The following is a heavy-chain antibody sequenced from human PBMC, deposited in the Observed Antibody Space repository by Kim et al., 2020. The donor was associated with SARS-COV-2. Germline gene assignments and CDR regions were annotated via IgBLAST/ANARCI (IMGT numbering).Heavy chain of an antibody. V-gene: IGHV6-1*01. D-gene: IGHD2-21*01. J-gene: IGHJ3*01. Sequence: DYAISVKSRISINPDTSKNQFSLQLNSVIPEDTAVYYCGRDIPGQKGFDVWGQGTVVTVSS. CDR3: GRDIPGQKGFDV.